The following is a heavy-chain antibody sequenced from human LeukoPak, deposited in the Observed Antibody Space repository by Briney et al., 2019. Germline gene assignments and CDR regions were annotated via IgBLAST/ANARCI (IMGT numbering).Heavy chain of an antibody. CDR2: INTNTGNP. Sequence: ASVKVSCKASGYTFTGYYIHWVRQAPGQGLEWMGWINTNTGNPTYAQGFTGRFVFSLDTSVSTAYLQISSLKAEDTAVYYCARSSGYDFTGYYYYYYMDVWGKGTTVTVSS. V-gene: IGHV7-4-1*02. J-gene: IGHJ6*03. CDR1: GYTFTGYY. D-gene: IGHD5-12*01. CDR3: ARSSGYDFTGYYYYYYMDV.